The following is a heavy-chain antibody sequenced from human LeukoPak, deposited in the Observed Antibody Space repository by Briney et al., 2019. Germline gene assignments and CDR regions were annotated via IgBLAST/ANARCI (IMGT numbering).Heavy chain of an antibody. V-gene: IGHV3-23*01. Sequence: PGGSLRLSCAASGFTFSSYAMSWVRQAPVKGLEWVSAISGSGGSTYYADSVKGRFTISRDNSKNTLYLQMNSLRAEDTAVYYCAKATGYYYDSSGYPGDYWGQGTLVTVSS. CDR2: ISGSGGST. D-gene: IGHD3-22*01. CDR1: GFTFSSYA. CDR3: AKATGYYYDSSGYPGDY. J-gene: IGHJ4*02.